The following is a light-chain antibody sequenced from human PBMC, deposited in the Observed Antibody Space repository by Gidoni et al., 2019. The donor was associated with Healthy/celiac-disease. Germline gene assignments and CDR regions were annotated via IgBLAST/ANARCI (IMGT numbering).Light chain of an antibody. CDR1: QSVSSY. CDR2: DAS. Sequence: DIVFTQSPATLSLSPGERATLSCRASQSVSSYLAWYQQKPGQAHRLLIYDASNRATGIPARFIGSGSVTDFTLTISRLEPEYFAVYYCQQRSNWPRMFGQGTKVEIK. J-gene: IGKJ1*01. CDR3: QQRSNWPRM. V-gene: IGKV3-11*01.